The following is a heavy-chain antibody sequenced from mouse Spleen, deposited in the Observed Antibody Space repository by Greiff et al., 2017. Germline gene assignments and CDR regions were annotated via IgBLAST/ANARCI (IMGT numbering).Heavy chain of an antibody. CDR3: ARHGGSSGYVRTWFAY. D-gene: IGHD3-1*01. J-gene: IGHJ3*01. V-gene: IGHV5-6-2*01. CDR2: INSNGGST. Sequence: EVQLVESGGGLVKPGGSLKLSCAASGFTFSSYAMSWVRQTPEKRLEWVAAINSNGGSTYYPDTVKDRFTISRDNAKNTLYLQMSSLRSEDTALYYCARHGGSSGYVRTWFAYWGQGTLVTVSA. CDR1: GFTFSSYA.